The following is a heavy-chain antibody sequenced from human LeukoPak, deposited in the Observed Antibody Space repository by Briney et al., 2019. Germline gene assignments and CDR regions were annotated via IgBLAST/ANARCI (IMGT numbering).Heavy chain of an antibody. CDR2: IRYDGSNK. CDR3: AKSPDEGCSSTSCSPYYYYYMDV. D-gene: IGHD2-2*01. CDR1: GFTFSSYG. V-gene: IGHV3-30*02. Sequence: PGGSLRLSYAASGFTFSSYGMHWVRQAPGKGLEWVAFIRYDGSNKYYADSVKGRFTISRDNSKNTLYLQMNSLRAEDTAVYYCAKSPDEGCSSTSCSPYYYYYMDVWGKGTTVTVSS. J-gene: IGHJ6*03.